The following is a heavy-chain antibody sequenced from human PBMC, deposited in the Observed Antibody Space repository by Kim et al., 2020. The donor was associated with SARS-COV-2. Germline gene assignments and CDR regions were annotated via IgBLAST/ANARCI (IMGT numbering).Heavy chain of an antibody. D-gene: IGHD6-13*01. CDR1: GGSFSGYY. J-gene: IGHJ6*02. Sequence: SETLSLTCAVYGGSFSGYYWSWIRQPPGKGLEWIGEINHSGSTNYNPSLKSRVTISVDTSKNQFSLKLSSVTAADTAVYYCARGRGIAAAGILLYYYYYGMDVWDQGTTVTVSS. CDR3: ARGRGIAAAGILLYYYYYGMDV. CDR2: INHSGST. V-gene: IGHV4-34*01.